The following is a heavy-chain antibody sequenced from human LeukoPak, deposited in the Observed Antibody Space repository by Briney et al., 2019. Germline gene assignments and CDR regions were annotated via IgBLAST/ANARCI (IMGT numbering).Heavy chain of an antibody. CDR2: IKQDGSEK. Sequence: PGGSLRLSCAASGFTFSSYWMSWVRQAPGKGLEWVANIKQDGSEKYYVDSVKGRFTISRDNAKNSLYLQMNSLRAEDTAVYYCAKAQDIVVGPEAIAPFDYWGQGTLVTVSS. V-gene: IGHV3-7*01. D-gene: IGHD2-2*01. J-gene: IGHJ4*02. CDR3: AKAQDIVVGPEAIAPFDY. CDR1: GFTFSSYW.